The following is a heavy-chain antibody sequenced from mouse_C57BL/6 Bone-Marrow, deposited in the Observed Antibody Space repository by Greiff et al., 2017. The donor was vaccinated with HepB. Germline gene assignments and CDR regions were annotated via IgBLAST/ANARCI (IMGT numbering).Heavy chain of an antibody. CDR3: ARKPVYYYGSRYWYFDV. J-gene: IGHJ1*03. V-gene: IGHV5-17*01. Sequence: EVKVVESGGGLVKPGGSLKLSCAASGFTFSDYGMHWVRQAPEKGLGWVAYISSGSSTIYYADTVKGRFTISRDNAKNTLFLQMTSLRSEDTAMYYCARKPVYYYGSRYWYFDVWGTGTTVTVSS. CDR1: GFTFSDYG. CDR2: ISSGSSTI. D-gene: IGHD1-1*01.